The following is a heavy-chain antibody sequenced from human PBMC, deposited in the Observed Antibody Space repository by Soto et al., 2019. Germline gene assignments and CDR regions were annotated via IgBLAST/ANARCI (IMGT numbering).Heavy chain of an antibody. V-gene: IGHV1-18*04. CDR3: ARRNVGHIAARHDP. CDR2: ISAYNGNT. Sequence: GASVKVSCKASGYTFTSYGISWVRQAPGQGLEWMGWISAYNGNTNYTQKLQGRVTMTTDTSTSTAYMELRSLRSDDTAVYYCARRNVGHIAARHDPWGQGTLVTVSS. J-gene: IGHJ5*02. D-gene: IGHD6-6*01. CDR1: GYTFTSYG.